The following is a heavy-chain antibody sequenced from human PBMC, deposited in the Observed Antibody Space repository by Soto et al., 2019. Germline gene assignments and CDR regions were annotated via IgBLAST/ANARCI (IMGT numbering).Heavy chain of an antibody. J-gene: IGHJ6*02. CDR1: GGTFSSYA. D-gene: IGHD3-9*01. V-gene: IGHV1-69*13. CDR3: ARVPGLRYFDWLYYYYGMDV. Sequence: SVNVSCKASGGTFSSYAISWVRQAPGRGLEWMGGIIPIFGTANYAQKFQGRVTVTADESTSTAYMELSSLRSEDTAVYYCARVPGLRYFDWLYYYYGMDVWGQGTTVTVSS. CDR2: IIPIFGTA.